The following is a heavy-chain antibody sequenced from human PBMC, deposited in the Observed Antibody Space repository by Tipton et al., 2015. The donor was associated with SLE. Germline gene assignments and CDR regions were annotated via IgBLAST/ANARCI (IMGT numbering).Heavy chain of an antibody. D-gene: IGHD2-15*01. CDR2: IIPIFGTA. CDR3: ARDSLCSGGSCYSLYYYGMGV. J-gene: IGHJ6*02. Sequence: QSGAEVKKPGSSVKVSCKASGGTFSSYAISWVRQAPGQGLEWMGGIIPIFGTANYAQKFQGRVTITTDESTSTAYMELSSLRSEDTAVYYCARDSLCSGGSCYSLYYYGMGVWGQGTTGTVSS. V-gene: IGHV1-69*05. CDR1: GGTFSSYA.